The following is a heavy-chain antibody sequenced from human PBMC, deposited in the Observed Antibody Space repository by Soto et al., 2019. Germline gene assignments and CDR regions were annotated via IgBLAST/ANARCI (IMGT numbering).Heavy chain of an antibody. CDR1: GGSISSYY. D-gene: IGHD6-13*01. CDR2: IYYSGST. J-gene: IGHJ4*02. CDR3: ARVKSGSSWYFDY. V-gene: IGHV4-59*01. Sequence: PSETLSLTCTVSGGSISSYYWSWIRQPPGKGLEWIGYIYYSGSTNYNPSFKSRVTISVDTSKNQFSLKLSSVTAADTAVYYCARVKSGSSWYFDYWGQGTLVTVSS.